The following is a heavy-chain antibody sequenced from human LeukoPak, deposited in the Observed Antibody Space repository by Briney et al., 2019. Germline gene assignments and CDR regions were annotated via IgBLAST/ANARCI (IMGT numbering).Heavy chain of an antibody. D-gene: IGHD3-22*01. J-gene: IGHJ4*02. V-gene: IGHV3-7*01. Sequence: GGSLRLSCAASGFTFSSYWMSWVRQAPGKGLEWVANIKQDGSEKYYVDSVKGRFTISRDNAKNSLYLQMNSLRAEDTAVYYCASTSGDSSGYYTAFDYWGQGTLVTVSS. CDR3: ASTSGDSSGYYTAFDY. CDR1: GFTFSSYW. CDR2: IKQDGSEK.